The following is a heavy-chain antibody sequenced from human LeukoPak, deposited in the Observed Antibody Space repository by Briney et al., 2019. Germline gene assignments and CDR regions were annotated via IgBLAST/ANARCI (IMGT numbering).Heavy chain of an antibody. CDR2: IYTSGST. CDR1: GGSISSGSYY. V-gene: IGHV4-61*02. Sequence: SETLSLTCTVSGGSISSGSYYWSWIRQPAGKGLEWIGRIYTSGSTNYNPSLKSRVTISVDTSKNQFSLKLSSVTAADTAVYYCAREGIAALYPSALGLDYWGQGTLVTVSS. CDR3: AREGIAALYPSALGLDY. D-gene: IGHD6-13*01. J-gene: IGHJ4*02.